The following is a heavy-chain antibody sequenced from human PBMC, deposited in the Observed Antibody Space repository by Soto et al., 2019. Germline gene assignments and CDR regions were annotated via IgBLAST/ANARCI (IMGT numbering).Heavy chain of an antibody. CDR2: ISYDGSNK. J-gene: IGHJ6*02. D-gene: IGHD4-17*01. V-gene: IGHV3-30-3*01. CDR1: GFTFSSYA. Sequence: VGSLRLSCAASGFTFSSYAMHWVGQARGKGLEWVAVISYDGSNKYYADSVKGRFTISRDNSKNTLYLQMNSLRAEDTAVYYCARDYGGNSGHYYYGMDVWGQGTTVTVTS. CDR3: ARDYGGNSGHYYYGMDV.